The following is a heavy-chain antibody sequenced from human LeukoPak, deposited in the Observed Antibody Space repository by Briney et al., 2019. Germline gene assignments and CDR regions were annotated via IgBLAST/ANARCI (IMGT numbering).Heavy chain of an antibody. J-gene: IGHJ4*02. D-gene: IGHD2-21*02. CDR2: ISSSSSYI. V-gene: IGHV3-21*01. Sequence: PGGSLRLSCAASGFTFSSYSMHWVRQAPGKGLEWVSSISSSSSYIYYADSVKGRFTISRDNAKNSLYLQMNSLRAEDTAVYYCARDQVTSKNPDYWGQGTLVTVSS. CDR1: GFTFSSYS. CDR3: ARDQVTSKNPDY.